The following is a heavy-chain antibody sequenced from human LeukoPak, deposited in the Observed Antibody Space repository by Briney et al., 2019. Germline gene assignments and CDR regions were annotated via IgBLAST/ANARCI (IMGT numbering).Heavy chain of an antibody. V-gene: IGHV1-2*02. CDR3: ARTLYIAAVPGGFDY. D-gene: IGHD6-13*01. J-gene: IGHJ4*02. CDR1: GYTFTSYG. CDR2: INPNSGGT. Sequence: GASVKVSCKASGYTFTSYGISWVRQAPGQGLEWMGWINPNSGGTNYAQKFQGRVTMTRDTSISTAYMELSRLRSDDTAVYYCARTLYIAAVPGGFDYWGQGTLVTVSS.